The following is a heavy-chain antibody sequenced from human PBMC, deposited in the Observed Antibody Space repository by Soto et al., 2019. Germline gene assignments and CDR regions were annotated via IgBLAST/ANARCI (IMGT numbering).Heavy chain of an antibody. V-gene: IGHV3-21*01. CDR1: GSTFSTYS. CDR2: INTASYI. D-gene: IGHD2-15*01. J-gene: IGHJ4*02. CDR3: AREGGYCNGGGCRYFDY. Sequence: EVLLVESGGGLVKPGGSLRLSCAASGSTFSTYSMNWVRQAPGKGLEWVSSINTASYIYYADSVKGRFTISRDDAKNSLYLQMNSLRDEDTAVYYCAREGGYCNGGGCRYFDYWGQGTLVTVSS.